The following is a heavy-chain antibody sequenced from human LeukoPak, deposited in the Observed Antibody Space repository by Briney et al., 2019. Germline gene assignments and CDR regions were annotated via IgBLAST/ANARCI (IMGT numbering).Heavy chain of an antibody. D-gene: IGHD1-26*01. CDR1: GFTFSSYA. CDR2: ISGSGGST. CDR3: VRVIHSDTYAAPYCDY. Sequence: GGSLRLSCAASGFTFSSYAMSWVRQAPGKGLEWVSAISGSGGSTHYADSVKGRFTISRDNSKNTTYLQMDSLKADDTAIYYCVRVIHSDTYAAPYCDYWGQGTLVTVSS. J-gene: IGHJ4*02. V-gene: IGHV3-23*01.